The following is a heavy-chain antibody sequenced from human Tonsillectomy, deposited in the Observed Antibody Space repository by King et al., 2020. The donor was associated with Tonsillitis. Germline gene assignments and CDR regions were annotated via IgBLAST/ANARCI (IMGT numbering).Heavy chain of an antibody. CDR2: ISRDGTYI. Sequence: DVQLVESGGGLIQPGGSLRHSCAAPGFAFSTYLMFWVRQGPGNGLEWVSRISRDGTYIRYADSVMGRFTISRDNANNTLFLQLSSLRAEDTAVYYCAREYWGAGDYWGQGTQVIVSS. J-gene: IGHJ4*02. CDR1: GFAFSTYL. CDR3: AREYWGAGDY. D-gene: IGHD7-27*01. V-gene: IGHV3-74*01.